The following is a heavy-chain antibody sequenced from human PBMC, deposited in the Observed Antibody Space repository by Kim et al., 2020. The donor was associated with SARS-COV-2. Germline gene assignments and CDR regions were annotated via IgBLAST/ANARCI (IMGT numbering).Heavy chain of an antibody. CDR3: ARTRYCTNGVCYLIYGMDV. V-gene: IGHV5-51*01. Sequence: GESLKISCKGSGYSFTSYWIGWVRQMPGKGLEWMGIIYPGDSDTRYSPSSQGQVTISADKSISTAYLQWSSLKASDTAMYYCARTRYCTNGVCYLIYGMDVWGQGTTVTVSS. J-gene: IGHJ6*02. CDR2: IYPGDSDT. CDR1: GYSFTSYW. D-gene: IGHD2-8*01.